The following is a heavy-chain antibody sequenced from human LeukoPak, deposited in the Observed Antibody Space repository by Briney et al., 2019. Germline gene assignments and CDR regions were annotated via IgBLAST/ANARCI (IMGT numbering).Heavy chain of an antibody. V-gene: IGHV3-23*01. CDR1: GFTFSGYA. Sequence: GGSLRLSCAASGFTFSGYAMSWVRQAPGKGLEWVSAISGSGDSTYYADSVKGRFTISRDNSKNTLYLQMNSLRAEDTAVYYCAKVRWGYYYYMDVWGKGTTVTVSS. J-gene: IGHJ6*03. CDR2: ISGSGDST. CDR3: AKVRWGYYYYMDV. D-gene: IGHD4-23*01.